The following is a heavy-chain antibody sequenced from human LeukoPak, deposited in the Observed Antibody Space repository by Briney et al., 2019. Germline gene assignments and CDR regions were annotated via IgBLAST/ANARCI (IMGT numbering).Heavy chain of an antibody. CDR2: ITSAGGYT. D-gene: IGHD2-2*01. CDR3: ATSGGFVLPNAITGNWYMGL. CDR1: GFTFSDYS. Sequence: PGGSLRLSCGASGFTFSDYSMNWVRQAPGKGLAWVASITSAGGYTYYADSVKGRFTISRDNAQNSLFLQMNSLRAEDTAVYFCATSGGFVLPNAITGNWYMGLWRRETSVTVSS. J-gene: IGHJ6*03. V-gene: IGHV3-21*01.